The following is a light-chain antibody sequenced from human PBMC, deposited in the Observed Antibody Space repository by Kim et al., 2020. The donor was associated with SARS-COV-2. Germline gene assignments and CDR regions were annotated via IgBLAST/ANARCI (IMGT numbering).Light chain of an antibody. CDR1: KLDDRY. V-gene: IGLV3-1*01. J-gene: IGLJ2*01. CDR3: QAWDSGTAGV. Sequence: SYELTQPPSVSVSPGQTASITCSGDKLDDRYVGWYQQKPGQSPFLIIYRDAKRPSGIPERFSGASSGNTATLTITGTQSIDEADYYCQAWDSGTAGVFGGGTQLTVL. CDR2: RDA.